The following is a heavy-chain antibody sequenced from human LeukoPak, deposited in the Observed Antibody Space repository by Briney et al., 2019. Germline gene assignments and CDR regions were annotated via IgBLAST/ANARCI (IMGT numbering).Heavy chain of an antibody. D-gene: IGHD3-22*01. CDR2: ITGSGDST. V-gene: IGHV3-23*01. J-gene: IGHJ4*02. Sequence: PGGSLTLSCAASGFTFSSYAMSWVRQAPGKGLDWVSVITGSGDSTYYADSVKGQFTISRDNSKNTLYLQMNGLRAEDTAVYFCAKGAYGSSGYYYAFDYWGQGTLVTVSS. CDR3: AKGAYGSSGYYYAFDY. CDR1: GFTFSSYA.